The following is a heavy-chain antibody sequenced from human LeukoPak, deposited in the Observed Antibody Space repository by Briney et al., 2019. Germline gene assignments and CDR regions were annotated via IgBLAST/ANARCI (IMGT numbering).Heavy chain of an antibody. D-gene: IGHD6-6*01. Sequence: PGGSLRLSCVASGFTFSSYAMSWVRQAPGKGLEWVSAISDGGGSTYYADSVTGRFTISRDNAKNSLYLQMDNLRAEDTAVYYCSNGIYSSSYWGRGTLVTVSS. CDR2: ISDGGGST. J-gene: IGHJ4*02. CDR1: GFTFSSYA. V-gene: IGHV3-23*01. CDR3: SNGIYSSSY.